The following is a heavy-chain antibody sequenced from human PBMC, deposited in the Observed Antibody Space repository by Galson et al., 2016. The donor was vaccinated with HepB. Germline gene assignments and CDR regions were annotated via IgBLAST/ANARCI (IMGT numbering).Heavy chain of an antibody. Sequence: CKASGYSFTDYAMNWVRQAPGQGLQWMGWITTNTGNPTYAQGFTGRFVFSLDTSVSTAYLQISSLKAEDTAVYYCARGTGSSSEVYWGQGTLVTVSS. CDR3: ARGTGSSSEVY. V-gene: IGHV7-4-1*02. D-gene: IGHD6-6*01. CDR2: ITTNTGNP. J-gene: IGHJ4*02. CDR1: GYSFTDYA.